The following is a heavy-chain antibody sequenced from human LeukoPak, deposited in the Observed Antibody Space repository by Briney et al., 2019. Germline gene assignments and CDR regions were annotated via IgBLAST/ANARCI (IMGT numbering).Heavy chain of an antibody. CDR3: ARDSRLYYDFWSGYCDY. Sequence: PGGSLRLSCAASGFTFSSYGRHWVRQAPGKGLEWVAGIWYDGSNKYYADSVKGRFTISRDNSKNTLYLQMNSLRAEDTAVYYCARDSRLYYDFWSGYCDYWGQGTLVTVSS. D-gene: IGHD3-3*01. CDR1: GFTFSSYG. J-gene: IGHJ4*02. CDR2: IWYDGSNK. V-gene: IGHV3-33*01.